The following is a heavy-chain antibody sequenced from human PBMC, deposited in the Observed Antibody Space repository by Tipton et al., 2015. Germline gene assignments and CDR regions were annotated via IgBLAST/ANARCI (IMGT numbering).Heavy chain of an antibody. CDR1: GGPISPYY. CDR3: ARDTGMQYPYCLDY. V-gene: IGHV4-59*12. J-gene: IGHJ4*02. D-gene: IGHD1-1*01. CDR2: IFSSAST. Sequence: TLSLTCTVSGGPISPYYWSWIRQLPGKGLGWIGFIFSSASTFYNPSLRSRVSMSIDTSKSQFSLNLTSVTAADTALYYCARDTGMQYPYCLDYWGQGIPVTVSP.